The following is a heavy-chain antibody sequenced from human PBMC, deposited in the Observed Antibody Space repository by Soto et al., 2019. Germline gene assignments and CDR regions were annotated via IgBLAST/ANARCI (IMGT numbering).Heavy chain of an antibody. CDR2: IYYTGTT. CDR1: GCSISGHY. D-gene: IGHD6-19*01. J-gene: IGHJ4*02. Sequence: SETLSLTCPVSGCSISGHYWSWIRQPPGKGLEWIGYIYYTGTTNYSPSLKSRVTISVDTSKNQFSLRLSSATVADTAVYYCARSIAVAHLLDYWGQGALVTVSS. V-gene: IGHV4-59*11. CDR3: ARSIAVAHLLDY.